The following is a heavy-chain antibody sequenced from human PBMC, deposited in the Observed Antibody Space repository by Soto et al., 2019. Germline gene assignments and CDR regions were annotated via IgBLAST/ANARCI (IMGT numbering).Heavy chain of an antibody. V-gene: IGHV4-34*01. J-gene: IGHJ6*03. D-gene: IGHD3-9*01. CDR3: ARGPLPNTLPRTTHLILTGYNAGTHYYYMDV. CDR1: GGSFSGYY. Sequence: SETLSLTCAVYGGSFSGYYWSWIRQPPGKGLEWIGEINHSGSTNYNPSLKSRVTISVDTSKNQFSLKLSSVTAADTAVYYCARGPLPNTLPRTTHLILTGYNAGTHYYYMDVWGKGTTVTVSS. CDR2: INHSGST.